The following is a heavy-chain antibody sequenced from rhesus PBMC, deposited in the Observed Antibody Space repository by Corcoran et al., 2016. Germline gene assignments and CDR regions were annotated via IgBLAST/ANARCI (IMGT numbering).Heavy chain of an antibody. J-gene: IGHJ6*01. D-gene: IGHD3-34*01. CDR2: IYGSGGDT. V-gene: IGHV4-106*01. CDR1: GGSISDDYY. Sequence: QVQLQESGPGLVKPSETLSLTCAVSGGSISDDYYWSWIRQPPGKGLEWIGYIYGSGGDTNYNPSLKNRVTISIDTSKNQFSLKLSSVTAADTAVYYCARDGWGDYYFVEGYGLDSWGQGVVVTVSS. CDR3: ARDGWGDYYFVEGYGLDS.